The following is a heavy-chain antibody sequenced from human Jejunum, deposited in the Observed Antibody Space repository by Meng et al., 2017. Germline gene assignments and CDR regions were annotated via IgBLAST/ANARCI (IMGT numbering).Heavy chain of an antibody. J-gene: IGHJ4*02. CDR3: ARDTTGGSFHYFDS. V-gene: IGHV1-3*01. Sequence: QVQLVQSGAELKKPGASVKIYCKASGNTFTTNTIHWVRQAPGKRPEWMGWINAGNGNTKYSLKFQNRVTLTRDTSASTAYMELNSLTSADTAVYYCARDTTGGSFHYFDSWGQGALVTVSS. CDR1: GNTFTTNT. D-gene: IGHD1-14*01. CDR2: INAGNGNT.